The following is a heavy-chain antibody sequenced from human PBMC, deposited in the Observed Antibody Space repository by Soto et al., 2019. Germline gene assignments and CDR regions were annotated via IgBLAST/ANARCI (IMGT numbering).Heavy chain of an antibody. D-gene: IGHD6-13*01. CDR2: ISGSGGST. V-gene: IGHV3-23*01. CDR3: AKTDGGSSWYYYYYGMDV. Sequence: VQLLESGGGLVQPGGSLRLSCAASGFTFSSYAMSWVRQAPGKGLEWVSAISGSGGSTYYADSVKGRFTISRDNSKNTLYLQMNSLRAEDTAVYYCAKTDGGSSWYYYYYGMDVWGQGTTVTVSS. J-gene: IGHJ6*02. CDR1: GFTFSSYA.